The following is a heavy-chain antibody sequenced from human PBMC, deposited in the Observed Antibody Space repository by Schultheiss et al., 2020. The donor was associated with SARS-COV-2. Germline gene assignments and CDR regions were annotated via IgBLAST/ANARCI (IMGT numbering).Heavy chain of an antibody. CDR2: IWYDGSNK. J-gene: IGHJ3*02. Sequence: GGSLRLSCAASGFTVSSNYMSWVRQAPGKGLEWVAVIWYDGSNKYYADSVKGRFTISRDNAKNTLYLQMNSLKTEDTAVYYCTTDLMIVVIDAFDIWGQGTMVTVSS. CDR1: GFTVSSNY. CDR3: TTDLMIVVIDAFDI. V-gene: IGHV3-33*03. D-gene: IGHD3-22*01.